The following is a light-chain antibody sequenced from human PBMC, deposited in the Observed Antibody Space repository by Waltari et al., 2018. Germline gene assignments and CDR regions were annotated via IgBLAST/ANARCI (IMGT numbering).Light chain of an antibody. V-gene: IGLV3-25*03. CDR2: KDT. Sequence: SYELTQPPSVSVSPGQTARITCSGDALPKQYGFWYQQKPGQAPVLIIDKDTQRTSGIPGRFSGSSSGTTVTMTIGGVQAEDEADYYCLSADSSGTSKVFGGGTKLTVL. CDR1: ALPKQY. J-gene: IGLJ3*02. CDR3: LSADSSGTSKV.